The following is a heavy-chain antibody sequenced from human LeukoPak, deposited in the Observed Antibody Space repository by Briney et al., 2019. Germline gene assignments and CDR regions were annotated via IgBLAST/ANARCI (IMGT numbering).Heavy chain of an antibody. Sequence: PSETLSLTCSVSGGSISSYYWTWIRQPPGKGLEWIGYRYYSGSTTYNPSLKSRVTISVDTSKGQFSLKFISVTAADTAIYYCARVRGDFETDWGQGTLVTVSS. CDR1: GGSISSYY. CDR3: ARVRGDFETD. CDR2: RYYSGST. V-gene: IGHV4-59*01. J-gene: IGHJ1*01. D-gene: IGHD3-16*01.